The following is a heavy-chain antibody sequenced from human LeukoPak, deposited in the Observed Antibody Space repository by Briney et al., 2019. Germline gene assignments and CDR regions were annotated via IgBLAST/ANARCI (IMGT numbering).Heavy chain of an antibody. CDR3: ARQVGASYYFDY. Sequence: PGGSLRLSCAASGFSVRTTFMSWVRQAPGKGLEWVSVIYSGGSTYYADSVKGRFTISRDNSKNTLYLQMNSLRAEDTAVYYCARQVGASYYFDYWGQGTLVTVSS. V-gene: IGHV3-53*01. J-gene: IGHJ4*02. D-gene: IGHD1-26*01. CDR2: IYSGGST. CDR1: GFSVRTTF.